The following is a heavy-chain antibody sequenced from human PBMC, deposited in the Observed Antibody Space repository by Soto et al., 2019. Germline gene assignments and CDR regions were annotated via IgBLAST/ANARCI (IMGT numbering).Heavy chain of an antibody. D-gene: IGHD2-2*01. Sequence: ASVKVSCKASGYTFTSYAMHWVRQAPGQRLEWMGWINAGNGNTKYSQKFQGRVTITRGTSASTAYMELSSLRSEDTAVYYCARSYCSSTSCYAYYYYYGMDVWGQGTTVTVSS. J-gene: IGHJ6*02. CDR2: INAGNGNT. CDR1: GYTFTSYA. V-gene: IGHV1-3*01. CDR3: ARSYCSSTSCYAYYYYYGMDV.